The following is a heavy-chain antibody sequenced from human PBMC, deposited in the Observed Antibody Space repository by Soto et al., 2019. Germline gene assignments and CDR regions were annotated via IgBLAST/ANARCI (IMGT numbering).Heavy chain of an antibody. J-gene: IGHJ4*02. CDR2: IYYSGST. CDR1: GGSISSYY. Sequence: SETLSLTCTGPGGSISSYYCRWIRQPPGKGLEWIGYIYYSGSTNYNPSLKSRVTISVDTSKNQFSLKLSSVTAADTAVYYCARDNGYSYGYTLDHWGQGTLVTVS. D-gene: IGHD5-18*01. V-gene: IGHV4-59*01. CDR3: ARDNGYSYGYTLDH.